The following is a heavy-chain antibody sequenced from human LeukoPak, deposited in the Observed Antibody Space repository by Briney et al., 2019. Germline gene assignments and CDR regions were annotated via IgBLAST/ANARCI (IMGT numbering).Heavy chain of an antibody. J-gene: IGHJ4*02. D-gene: IGHD5-24*01. CDR1: GFTFSGSA. V-gene: IGHV3-73*01. CDR2: IRSKANSYPT. CDR3: TRTRDGYNAWIFDY. Sequence: PGGSLRLSCASSGFTFSGSAMHCVRHASGKGLEWVGRIRSKANSYPTAYAPWVKGRFTNSRDDSKNTEYLQMNSVKTEDTAVYYCTRTRDGYNAWIFDYWGQGTLVTVSS.